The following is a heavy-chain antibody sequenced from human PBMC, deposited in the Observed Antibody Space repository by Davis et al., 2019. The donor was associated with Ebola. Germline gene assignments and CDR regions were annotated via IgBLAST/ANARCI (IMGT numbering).Heavy chain of an antibody. CDR2: ISYDGSNK. J-gene: IGHJ4*02. V-gene: IGHV3-30-3*01. D-gene: IGHD3-3*01. CDR1: GFTFSSYA. CDR3: AKEAYYDFWSGYFY. Sequence: RGSLRLSCAASGFTFSSYAMHWVRQAPGKGLEWVAVISYDGSNKYYADSVKGRFTISRDNSKNTLYLQMNSLRAEDTAVYYCAKEAYYDFWSGYFYWGQGTLVTVSS.